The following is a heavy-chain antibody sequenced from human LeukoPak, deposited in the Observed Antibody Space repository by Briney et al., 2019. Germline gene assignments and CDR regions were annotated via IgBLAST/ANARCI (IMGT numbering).Heavy chain of an antibody. CDR1: GASTTSYY. V-gene: IGHV4-59*01. D-gene: IGHD3-22*01. CDR3: ARDTRSYDTSGYYYFDY. CDR2: IYSDGTT. J-gene: IGHJ4*02. Sequence: PSQTLSLTCSVSGASTTSYYWNWIRQAPGKGLEWIGYIYSDGTTSYSPSLRSRVTISIDTSRNQFSLKLSSVTAADAAVYYCARDTRSYDTSGYYYFDYWGQGALVTVSS.